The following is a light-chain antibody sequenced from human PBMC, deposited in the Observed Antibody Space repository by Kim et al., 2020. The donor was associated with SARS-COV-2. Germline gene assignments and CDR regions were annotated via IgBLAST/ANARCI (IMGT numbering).Light chain of an antibody. CDR1: QSVSSSY. V-gene: IGKV3-20*01. Sequence: TLSLSPGERATLSCRASQSVSSSYLAWYQQKPGQAPRLLIYGASSRATGIPDRFSGSGSGTDFTLTISRLEPEDFAVYYCQQYAGTFGQGTKLEI. J-gene: IGKJ2*01. CDR2: GAS. CDR3: QQYAGT.